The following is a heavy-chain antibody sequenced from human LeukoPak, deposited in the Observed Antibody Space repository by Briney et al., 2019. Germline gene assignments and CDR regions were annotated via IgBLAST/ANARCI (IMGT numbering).Heavy chain of an antibody. CDR2: FDASDSET. CDR3: ARQFDILTGYFDY. Sequence: GESLKISWKCSGYSFSSHWISWVRQMPGKGLEWMGRFDASDSETHNITTFQGHFTISVDESITTAYLQWSSLKASDTAMYYCARQFDILTGYFDYWGQGTLVTVSS. D-gene: IGHD3-9*01. V-gene: IGHV5-10-1*01. J-gene: IGHJ4*02. CDR1: GYSFSSHW.